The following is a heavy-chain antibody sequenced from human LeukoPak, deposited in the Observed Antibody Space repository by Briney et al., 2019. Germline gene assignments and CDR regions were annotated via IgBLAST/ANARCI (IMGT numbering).Heavy chain of an antibody. CDR1: GYTFTSYG. V-gene: IGHV1-2*02. D-gene: IGHD3-16*01. J-gene: IGHJ6*02. Sequence: ASVKVSCKASGYTFTSYGISWVRQAPGQGLEWTGWINPNSGDTNYAQKFQGRVTMTRDRSISTAYMELSRLRSDDAAVYYCARRFYYAMDVWGQGTTVTVSS. CDR3: ARRFYYAMDV. CDR2: INPNSGDT.